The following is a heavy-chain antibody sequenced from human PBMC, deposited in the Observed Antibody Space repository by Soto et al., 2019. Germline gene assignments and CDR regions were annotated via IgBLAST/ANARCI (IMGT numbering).Heavy chain of an antibody. D-gene: IGHD1-26*01. CDR2: IIPIFGTA. J-gene: IGHJ6*02. CDR1: GGTFSSYA. CDR3: ARMTGESGGGATSYYYYGMDG. Sequence: SVKVSCKASGGTFSSYAISWVRQAPGQGLEWMGGIIPIFGTANYAQKFQGRDTITADESTSTAYMELSSLRSEDTAVYYCARMTGESGGGATSYYYYGMDGWGQGTTVTVSS. V-gene: IGHV1-69*13.